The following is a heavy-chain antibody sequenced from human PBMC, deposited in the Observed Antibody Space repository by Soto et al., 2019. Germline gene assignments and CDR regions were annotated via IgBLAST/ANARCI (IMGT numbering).Heavy chain of an antibody. D-gene: IGHD4-17*01. CDR1: GFTFSNYW. V-gene: IGHV3-7*01. J-gene: IGHJ3*02. CDR3: ARGGFDYGDCVDAFGI. Sequence: EVQLVEAGGGLVQPGGSLRLSCVVSGFTFSNYWMSWVRQAPGKGLEWVADIKQDGSEKYYVDSVKGRFTISRDNAKNSLYLQMDSLRSEDTAMYYCARGGFDYGDCVDAFGIWGQGTMVTVSP. CDR2: IKQDGSEK.